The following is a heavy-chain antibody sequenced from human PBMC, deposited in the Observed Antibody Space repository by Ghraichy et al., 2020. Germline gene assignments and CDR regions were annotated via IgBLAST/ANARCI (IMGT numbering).Heavy chain of an antibody. J-gene: IGHJ4*02. CDR3: ARREDSSGWSYYFDY. V-gene: IGHV5-51*01. D-gene: IGHD6-19*01. Sequence: GESLNISCKGSGYSFTSYWIGWVRQMPGKGLEWMGIIYPGDSDTRYSPSFQGQVTISADKSISTAYLQWSSLKASDTAMYYCARREDSSGWSYYFDYWGQGTLVTVSS. CDR1: GYSFTSYW. CDR2: IYPGDSDT.